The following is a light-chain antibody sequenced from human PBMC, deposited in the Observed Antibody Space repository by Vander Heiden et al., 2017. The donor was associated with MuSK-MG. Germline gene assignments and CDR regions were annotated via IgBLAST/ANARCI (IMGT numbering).Light chain of an antibody. Sequence: DIQMTQSPSSLSASVGDRVTITCRASHSISSDLNWYHQKPGKAPKLLLYAVSSLRSGVASRFSSSGGGTAFTLTISSLQPDDFATYYCQRSDSTLFTFGHGTKVDIK. CDR3: QRSDSTLFT. CDR1: HSISSD. V-gene: IGKV1-39*01. J-gene: IGKJ3*01. CDR2: AVS.